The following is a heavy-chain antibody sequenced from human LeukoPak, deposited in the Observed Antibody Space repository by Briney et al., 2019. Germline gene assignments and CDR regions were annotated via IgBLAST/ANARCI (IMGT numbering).Heavy chain of an antibody. CDR2: ISGSGDST. CDR1: GFSFSSFG. CDR3: AKGRVRQLDPFDY. Sequence: PGGSLRLSCAASGFSFSSFGMSWARQAPGKGLEWVSGISGSGDSTYYADSVKGRFTISRDNSKNTLYLQMNSLRVEDTAVYYCAKGRVRQLDPFDYWGQGTLVTVSS. V-gene: IGHV3-23*01. J-gene: IGHJ4*02. D-gene: IGHD6-6*01.